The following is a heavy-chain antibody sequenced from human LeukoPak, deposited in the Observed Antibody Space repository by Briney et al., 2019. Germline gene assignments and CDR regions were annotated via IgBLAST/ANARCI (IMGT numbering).Heavy chain of an antibody. D-gene: IGHD2-2*01. J-gene: IGHJ5*02. CDR2: INPNSGGT. V-gene: IGHV1-2*02. CDR3: ARDYTLNWVPAAIYFDNWFDP. CDR1: GYTFTSYY. Sequence: GASVKVSCKASGYTFTSYYMHWVRQAPGQGLEWMGWINPNSGGTNYAQKFQGRVTMTRDTSISTAYMELSRLRSDDTAVYYCARDYTLNWVPAAIYFDNWFDPWGQGTLVTVSS.